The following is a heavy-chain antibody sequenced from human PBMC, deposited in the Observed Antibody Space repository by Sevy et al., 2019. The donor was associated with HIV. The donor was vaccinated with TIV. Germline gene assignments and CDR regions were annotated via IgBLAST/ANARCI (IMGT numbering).Heavy chain of an antibody. CDR1: GGSISSGGYY. CDR2: IYYSGST. Sequence: SETLSLTCTVSGGSISSGGYYWSSIRQHPGKGLEWIGYIYYSGSTYYNPSLKSRVTISVDTSKNQFSLKLSSVTAADTAVYYCARAPLYGSARVFRFDPWGQGTLVTVSS. CDR3: ARAPLYGSARVFRFDP. V-gene: IGHV4-31*03. J-gene: IGHJ5*02. D-gene: IGHD3-10*01.